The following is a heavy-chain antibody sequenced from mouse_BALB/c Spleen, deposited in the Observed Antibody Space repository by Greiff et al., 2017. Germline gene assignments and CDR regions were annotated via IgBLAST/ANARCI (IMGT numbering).Heavy chain of an antibody. D-gene: IGHD2-1*01. CDR1: GFTFTDYY. J-gene: IGHJ4*01. V-gene: IGHV7-3*02. CDR3: ARGRYGNYLYYAMDY. Sequence: EVQGVESGGGLVQPGGSLRLSCATSGFTFTDYYMSWVRQPPGKALEWLGFISNKANGYTTEYSASVKGRFTISRDNSQSILYLQMNTLRAEDSAAYYCARGRYGNYLYYAMDYWGQGTSVTVSS. CDR2: ISNKANGYTT.